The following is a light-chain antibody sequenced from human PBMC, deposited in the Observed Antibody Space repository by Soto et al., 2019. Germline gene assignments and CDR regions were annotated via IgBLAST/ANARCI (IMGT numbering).Light chain of an antibody. CDR2: EVS. J-gene: IGLJ1*01. CDR3: SSFSSSNTLYI. CDR1: SSDIGTYNH. V-gene: IGLV2-14*01. Sequence: QSALTQPASVSGSPGQSITISCTGTSSDIGTYNHVSWYRQYPGKTPKLMIYEVSYRPSGVSSRFSGSRSGNTASLTISGLQAEDEADYYCSSFSSSNTLYIFGTGTKVTVL.